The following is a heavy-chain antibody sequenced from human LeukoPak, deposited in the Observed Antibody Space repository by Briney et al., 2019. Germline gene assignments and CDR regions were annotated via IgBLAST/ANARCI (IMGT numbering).Heavy chain of an antibody. D-gene: IGHD4-17*01. V-gene: IGHV4-39*01. CDR2: VFYSGRT. CDR1: GGFIRDSGYY. CDR3: ARLSDDYGDYEGHY. J-gene: IGHJ4*02. Sequence: SETLSLTCTVSGGFIRDSGYYWGWIRQPPGKGLEWIGTVFYSGRTYYNSSLQSRVTISVDTSKNQFSLRLSSVTPADTAIYYCARLSDDYGDYEGHYWGQGTLVTVSP.